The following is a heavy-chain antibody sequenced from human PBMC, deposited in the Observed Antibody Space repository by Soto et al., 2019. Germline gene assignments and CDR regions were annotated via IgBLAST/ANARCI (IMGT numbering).Heavy chain of an antibody. Sequence: QVQLVESGGGVVQPGRSLRLSCAASGFTFSSYAMHWVRQAPGKGLEWVAVISYDGSNKYYADSVKGRFTISRDNSKNTLYLQMNSLRAEDTTVYYCAREYSSSATHHKFYYYYYYGMDVWCQGTTVTVSS. CDR3: AREYSSSATHHKFYYYYYYGMDV. D-gene: IGHD6-6*01. CDR2: ISYDGSNK. V-gene: IGHV3-30-3*01. CDR1: GFTFSSYA. J-gene: IGHJ6*02.